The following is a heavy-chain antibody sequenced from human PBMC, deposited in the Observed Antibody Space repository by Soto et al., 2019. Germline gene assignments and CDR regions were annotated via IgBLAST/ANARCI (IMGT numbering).Heavy chain of an antibody. D-gene: IGHD3-22*01. CDR2: IYYSGST. Sequence: QVQLQESGPGLVKPSQTLSLTCTVSGGSISSGDYYWSWIRQPPGKGLEWIGYIYYSGSTYYNPSLKSRVTISVDTSKNQFSLKLSSVTAANTAVYYCARVGRVTMIVVAPWGQGTLVTVSS. V-gene: IGHV4-30-4*01. CDR3: ARVGRVTMIVVAP. CDR1: GGSISSGDYY. J-gene: IGHJ5*02.